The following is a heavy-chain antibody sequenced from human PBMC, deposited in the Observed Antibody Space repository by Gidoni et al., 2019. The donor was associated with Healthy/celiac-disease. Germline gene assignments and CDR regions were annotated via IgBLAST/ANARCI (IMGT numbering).Heavy chain of an antibody. CDR2: INRDGSST. CDR1: GFTFSSYW. V-gene: IGHV3-74*01. Sequence: EVQLVESGGGLVQPGGSLRLSCAASGFTFSSYWMHWVRQAPGKGLVWVSRINRDGSSTSYADSVKGRFTISRDNAKNTLNLQMNSLRAEDTAVYYCARARWLQFGGAFDIWGQGTMVTVSS. D-gene: IGHD5-12*01. CDR3: ARARWLQFGGAFDI. J-gene: IGHJ3*02.